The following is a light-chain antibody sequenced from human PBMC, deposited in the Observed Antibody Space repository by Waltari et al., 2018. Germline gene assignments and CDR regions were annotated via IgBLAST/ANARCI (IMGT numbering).Light chain of an antibody. CDR3: QTADSSGTYF. V-gene: IGLV3-25*03. CDR2: EVN. CDR1: ELLKQF. Sequence: SYDLTHPPSVSGSPGQTARFACSGDELLKQFGYWYQQKPGQAPKVVLYEVNERPQGLPERFSGASSGTVVTLVSSEGQAEDEADYYCQTADSSGTYFFGGWTKLTVL. J-gene: IGLJ2*01.